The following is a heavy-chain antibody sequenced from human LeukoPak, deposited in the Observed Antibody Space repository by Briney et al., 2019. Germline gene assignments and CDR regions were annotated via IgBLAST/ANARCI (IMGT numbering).Heavy chain of an antibody. J-gene: IGHJ4*02. CDR3: ALSSPATVTTGY. V-gene: IGHV3-30*04. Sequence: PGRSLRLSCAASGFTFSSYAMHWVRQAPGKGLEWVAVISYDGSNKYYADSVKGRFTISRDNSKNTLYLQMNSLRAEDTAVYYCALSSPATVTTGYWGQGTLVTVSS. CDR2: ISYDGSNK. D-gene: IGHD4-17*01. CDR1: GFTFSSYA.